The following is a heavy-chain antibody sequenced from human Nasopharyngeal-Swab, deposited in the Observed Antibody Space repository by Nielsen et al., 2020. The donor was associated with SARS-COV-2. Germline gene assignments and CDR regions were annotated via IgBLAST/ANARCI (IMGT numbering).Heavy chain of an antibody. CDR1: GGSISSYY. Sequence: SETLSLTCTVSGGSISSYYWSWIRQPPGKGLEWIGYIYYSGSTNYNASLKSRVTISVDTSKNQFSLKLSSVTAADTAVYYCARGRRGSSWDLNWFDPWGQGTLVTVSS. V-gene: IGHV4-59*13. CDR3: ARGRRGSSWDLNWFDP. CDR2: IYYSGST. D-gene: IGHD6-13*01. J-gene: IGHJ5*02.